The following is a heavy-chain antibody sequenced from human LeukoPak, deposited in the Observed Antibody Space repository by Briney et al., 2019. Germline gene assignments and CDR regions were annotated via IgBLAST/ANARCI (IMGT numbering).Heavy chain of an antibody. CDR2: IYFSGSR. D-gene: IGHD2/OR15-2a*01. Sequence: SQTLSLTCSVSGASIRSGDHHWSWLRQSPGKGLEWIGYIYFSGSRSSNPSLRSRLTISVDTSKNQFSLKLSSVTAADTAVYYCARHKSITYDAFDIWGQGTMVTVSS. V-gene: IGHV4-30-4*08. J-gene: IGHJ3*02. CDR3: ARHKSITYDAFDI. CDR1: GASIRSGDHH.